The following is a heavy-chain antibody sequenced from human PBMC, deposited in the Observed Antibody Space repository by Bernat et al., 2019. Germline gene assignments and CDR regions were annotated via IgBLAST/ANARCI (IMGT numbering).Heavy chain of an antibody. CDR2: IDYSGST. CDR1: GGSISSDDCY. Sequence: QVQLQESGPGLVKPSQTLSLTCTVSGGSISSDDCYWNWIRQYPGKGLEWIGYIDYSGSTYYNPSLQSRITISVDTSKNQFSLKLSSVTAADTAVYYCARAGGYDRHFDYWGQGTLVTVSS. V-gene: IGHV4-31*03. J-gene: IGHJ4*02. D-gene: IGHD5-12*01. CDR3: ARAGGYDRHFDY.